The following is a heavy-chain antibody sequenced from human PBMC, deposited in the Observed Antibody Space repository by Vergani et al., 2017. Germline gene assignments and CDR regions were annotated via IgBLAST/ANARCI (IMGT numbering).Heavy chain of an antibody. J-gene: IGHJ4*02. CDR3: ATALMVRDAFDY. CDR1: GGSISSSSYY. CDR2: IYYSGST. V-gene: IGHV4-39*01. D-gene: IGHD3-10*01. Sequence: QLQLQESGPGLVKPSETLSLTCTVSGGSISSSSYYWGWIRQPPGKGLEWIGSIYYSGSTYYNPSLKSRVTISVDTSKNQLSLKLSAVTAADTAVYYCATALMVRDAFDYWGQGTLVTVSS.